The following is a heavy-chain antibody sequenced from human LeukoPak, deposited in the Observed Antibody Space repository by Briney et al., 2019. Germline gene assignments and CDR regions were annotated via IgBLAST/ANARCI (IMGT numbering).Heavy chain of an antibody. Sequence: ASVKVSCKASGYIFINHGIAWVRQAPGQGLEYMGWISAYNGNTDYAQNLQGRVTMTTDTSTTTAYMELRSLTSGDTAVYYCARWGPSPSDYWGQGTLVTVSS. V-gene: IGHV1-18*01. CDR2: ISAYNGNT. J-gene: IGHJ4*02. CDR1: GYIFINHG. D-gene: IGHD3-16*01. CDR3: ARWGPSPSDY.